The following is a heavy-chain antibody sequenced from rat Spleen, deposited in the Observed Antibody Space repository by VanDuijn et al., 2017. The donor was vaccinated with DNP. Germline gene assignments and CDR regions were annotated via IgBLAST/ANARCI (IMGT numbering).Heavy chain of an antibody. J-gene: IGHJ2*01. CDR3: ATHVG. V-gene: IGHV5-25*01. CDR2: ISPRGGST. CDR1: GFTFSNYD. Sequence: EVQLVESGGGLVQPGRSMKLSCAASGFTFSNYDMAWVRQAPPKGLEWVASISPRGGSTYYRDSVKGRFTISRDNAKSTLCLQMDSLRSEDTDTYYCATHVGWGQGVMVTVSS.